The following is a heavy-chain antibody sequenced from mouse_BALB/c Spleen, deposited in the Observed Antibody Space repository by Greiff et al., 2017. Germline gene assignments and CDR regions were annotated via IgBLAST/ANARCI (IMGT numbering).Heavy chain of an antibody. D-gene: IGHD2-4*01. Sequence: EVQGVESGGGLVQPGGSLRLSCATSGFTFTDYYMSWVRQPPGKALEWLGFIRNKANGYTTEYSASVKGRFTISRDNSQSILYLQMNTLRAEDSATYYCARGIYYDYDGFAYWGQGTLVTVSA. CDR3: ARGIYYDYDGFAY. J-gene: IGHJ3*01. CDR2: IRNKANGYTT. CDR1: GFTFTDYY. V-gene: IGHV7-3*02.